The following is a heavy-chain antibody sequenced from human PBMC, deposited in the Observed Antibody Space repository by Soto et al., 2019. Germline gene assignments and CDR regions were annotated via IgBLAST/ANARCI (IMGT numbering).Heavy chain of an antibody. Sequence: QVQLQESGPGLVKPSETLSLTCTVSGGSISSYYWSWIRQPPGKGLEWIGYIYYSGSTNYNPSLNSRVTISVDTSKTQFSLKLSSVTAADTAVYYCARPHGGSSGWDTWFDPWGQGTLVTVSS. CDR1: GGSISSYY. CDR3: ARPHGGSSGWDTWFDP. D-gene: IGHD6-25*01. J-gene: IGHJ5*02. CDR2: IYYSGST. V-gene: IGHV4-59*01.